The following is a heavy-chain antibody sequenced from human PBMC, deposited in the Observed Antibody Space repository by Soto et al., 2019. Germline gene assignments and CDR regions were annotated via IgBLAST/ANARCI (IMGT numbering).Heavy chain of an antibody. CDR2: ITAGNGNT. D-gene: IGHD3-10*01. J-gene: IGHJ6*02. V-gene: IGHV1-3*01. CDR1: GYTFTSYA. Sequence: QVQLVQSGAEVKKPGASVKVSCKASGYTFTSYAMHWVRQAPGQRLEWMGWITAGNGNTKYSQKFQGRVTITRDTSESTAYMELSSLRSEDTAGYYCARDKESGGMDVWGQGTTVTVSS. CDR3: ARDKESGGMDV.